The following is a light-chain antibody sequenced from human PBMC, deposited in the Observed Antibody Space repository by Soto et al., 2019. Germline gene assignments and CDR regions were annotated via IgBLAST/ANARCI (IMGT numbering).Light chain of an antibody. CDR1: QSVSSSY. J-gene: IGKJ2*01. CDR2: GAS. CDR3: QQYGNSTRYT. Sequence: EIVLTQSPGTLSLSPGERATLSCRASQSVSSSYLAWYQQTPGQAPRLLIYGASSRATGIPDRFSGSGSGTDFTLTISRLEPEDFAVYYCQQYGNSTRYTFGQGTKLEIK. V-gene: IGKV3-20*01.